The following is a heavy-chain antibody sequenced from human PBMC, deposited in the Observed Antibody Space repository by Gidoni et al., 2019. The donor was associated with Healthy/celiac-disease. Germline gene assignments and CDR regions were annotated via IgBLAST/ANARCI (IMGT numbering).Heavy chain of an antibody. V-gene: IGHV4-39*01. CDR2: IYYSGGT. CDR3: AGNDYGDPYYMDV. CDR1: GGSISSSSYY. D-gene: IGHD4-17*01. Sequence: QLQLQESGPGLVKPSETLSPTCTVSGGSISSSSYYWGWIRQPPGKGLEWIGSIYYSGGTYYNPSLKSRVTISVDTSKNQFSLKLSSVTAADTAVYYCAGNDYGDPYYMDVWGKGTTVTVSS. J-gene: IGHJ6*03.